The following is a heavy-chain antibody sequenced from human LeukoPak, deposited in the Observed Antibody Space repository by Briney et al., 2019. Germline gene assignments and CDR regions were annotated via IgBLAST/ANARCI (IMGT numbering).Heavy chain of an antibody. CDR2: ISWNSGSI. D-gene: IGHD3-22*01. Sequence: GRSLRLSCAASGFTFDDYAMHWVQQAPGKGLEWVSGISWNSGSIGYADSVKGRFTISRDNAKNSLYLQMNSLRAEDTAVYYCAKDMYYYDSSTTPGYWGQGTLVTVSS. J-gene: IGHJ4*02. CDR3: AKDMYYYDSSTTPGY. V-gene: IGHV3-9*01. CDR1: GFTFDDYA.